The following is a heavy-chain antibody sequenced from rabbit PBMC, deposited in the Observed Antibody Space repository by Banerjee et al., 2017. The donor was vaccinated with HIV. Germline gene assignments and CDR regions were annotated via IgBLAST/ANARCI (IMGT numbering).Heavy chain of an antibody. CDR2: IYAGSGGST. CDR1: GFSFSSSYY. J-gene: IGHJ4*01. D-gene: IGHD4-1*01. Sequence: QSLEESGGDLVKPGASLTLTCTASGFSFSSSYYMCWVRQAPGKGLEWIACIYAGSGGSTYYASWAKGRFAISKTSSTTVTLQMTSLTAADTATYFCISSGRGAWYFNLWGPGTL. V-gene: IGHV1S40*01. CDR3: ISSGRGAWYFNL.